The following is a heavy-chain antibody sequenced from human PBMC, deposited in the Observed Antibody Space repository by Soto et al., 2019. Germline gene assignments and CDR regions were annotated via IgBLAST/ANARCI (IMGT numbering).Heavy chain of an antibody. CDR3: ARIERYSTYEYFDP. J-gene: IGHJ5*02. Sequence: GSGPTVVNPTDPLTLTCTVSGFSLSHIRVGVGWIRQPPGKALEWLAHVFSNDAKSYSPSLKGRLTISRDTFRSQVVLTMTNVDPVDAATYFCARIERYSTYEYFDPWGQGTLVTVSS. V-gene: IGHV2-26*01. CDR2: VFSNDAK. CDR1: GFSLSHIRVG. D-gene: IGHD5-12*01.